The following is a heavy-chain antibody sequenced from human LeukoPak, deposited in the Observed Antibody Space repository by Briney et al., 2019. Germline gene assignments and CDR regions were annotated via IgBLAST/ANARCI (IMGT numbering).Heavy chain of an antibody. J-gene: IGHJ4*02. CDR1: GFTFSDYW. V-gene: IGHV3-74*01. D-gene: IGHD6-13*01. CDR3: ARDSGYSSSWYFGIFDY. CDR2: INTDGSIT. Sequence: GGSLRLSCAASGFTFSDYWIHWVRHAPGKGLVWVSRINTDGSITNYADSVKGRFSISRDNAKNTLYLQMSSLRAEDTAVYYCARDSGYSSSWYFGIFDYWGQGTLVTVSS.